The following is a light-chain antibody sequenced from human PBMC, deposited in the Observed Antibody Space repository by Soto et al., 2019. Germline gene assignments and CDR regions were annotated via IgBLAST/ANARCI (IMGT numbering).Light chain of an antibody. Sequence: QSVVTQPPSASGTPGQKVTISCSGGSSNIGYSYVYWYQQVPGTAPKLLIQRNNQRPSGVPDRFSGSKSGTSASLAISGLRSEDEADYFCAAWDDSLRGVIFGGGTKLTVL. CDR3: AAWDDSLRGVI. V-gene: IGLV1-47*01. J-gene: IGLJ2*01. CDR1: SSNIGYSY. CDR2: RNN.